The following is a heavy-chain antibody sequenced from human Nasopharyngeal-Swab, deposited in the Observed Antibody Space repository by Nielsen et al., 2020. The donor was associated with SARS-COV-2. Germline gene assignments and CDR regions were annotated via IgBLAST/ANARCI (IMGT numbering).Heavy chain of an antibody. D-gene: IGHD1-26*01. Sequence: ASSKVFCNASGYTFTGYYMHWVRQAPGQGLEWMGWINPNSGGTNYAQKFQGWVTMTRDTSISTAYMELSRLGSDDTAVYYCAGGSSGMGATSFLYYYYMDVWGKGTTVTVSS. CDR1: GYTFTGYY. V-gene: IGHV1-2*04. CDR3: AGGSSGMGATSFLYYYYMDV. CDR2: INPNSGGT. J-gene: IGHJ6*03.